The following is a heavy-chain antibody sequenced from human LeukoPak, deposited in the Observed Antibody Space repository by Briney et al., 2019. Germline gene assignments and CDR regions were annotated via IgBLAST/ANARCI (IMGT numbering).Heavy chain of an antibody. D-gene: IGHD6-19*01. CDR3: ARDGGIILAVAVPFDY. Sequence: GGSLRLSCAASGFTFSSYSMNWVRQAAGKGLEWGSSISSSSYIYYADSVKGRFTISRDNAKNSLYLQMNSLRAEDTAVYCCARDGGIILAVAVPFDYWGQGTLVTVSS. J-gene: IGHJ4*02. V-gene: IGHV3-21*01. CDR1: GFTFSSYS. CDR2: ISSSSYI.